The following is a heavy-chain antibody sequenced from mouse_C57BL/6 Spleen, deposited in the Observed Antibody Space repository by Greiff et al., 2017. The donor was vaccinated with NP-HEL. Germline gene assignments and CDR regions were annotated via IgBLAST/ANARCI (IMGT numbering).Heavy chain of an antibody. J-gene: IGHJ2*01. Sequence: VQLQQSVAELVRPGASVKLSCTASGFNIKNTYMHWVKQRPEQGLEWIGRIDPANGNTKYTAKFQGKATITADTSSNTAYLQLSSLTSEDTAVYYCAREEVITTVVAKGYFDYWGQGTTLTVSS. D-gene: IGHD1-1*01. CDR3: AREEVITTVVAKGYFDY. CDR1: GFNIKNTY. CDR2: IDPANGNT. V-gene: IGHV14-3*01.